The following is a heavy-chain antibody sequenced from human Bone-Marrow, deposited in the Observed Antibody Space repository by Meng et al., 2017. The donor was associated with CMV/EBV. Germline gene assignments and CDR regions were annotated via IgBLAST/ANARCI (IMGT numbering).Heavy chain of an antibody. Sequence: GSLRLSCTVSGGSISSSSYYWGWIRQPPGKGLEWIGSIYYSGSTYYNPSLKSRVTISVDTSKNQFSLKLSSVTAADTAVYYCASYHYYYYGMDVWGQGITVTVSS. CDR3: ASYHYYYYGMDV. CDR2: IYYSGST. V-gene: IGHV4-39*07. J-gene: IGHJ6*02. CDR1: GGSISSSSYY. D-gene: IGHD2-2*01.